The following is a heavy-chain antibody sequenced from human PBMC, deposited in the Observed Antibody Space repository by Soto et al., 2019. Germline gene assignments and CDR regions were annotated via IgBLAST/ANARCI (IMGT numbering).Heavy chain of an antibody. Sequence: PSETLSLTCAVSGGSFTSNNWWTWVRQPPGQGLEWIGEIYRTGSTNYNPSLKSRVTISLDKSENQFSLKVTSLTAADTAVYYCASRDPGTSVDYWGQGTSVPVSS. CDR1: GGSFTSNNW. CDR2: IYRTGST. D-gene: IGHD1-7*01. V-gene: IGHV4-4*02. CDR3: ASRDPGTSVDY. J-gene: IGHJ4*02.